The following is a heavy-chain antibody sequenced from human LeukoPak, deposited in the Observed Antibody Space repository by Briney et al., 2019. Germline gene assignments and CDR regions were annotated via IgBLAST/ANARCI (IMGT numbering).Heavy chain of an antibody. J-gene: IGHJ4*02. V-gene: IGHV3-21*06. D-gene: IGHD1-26*01. CDR3: AKPTRGSGSFLIDF. Sequence: GGSLRLSCVASGFTFSSSTMNLVRQAPGKGLEWVSSISSSSNNIYYTDSVKGRFTISRDNAKNSLYLQMDSLRVEDTAVYYCAKPTRGSGSFLIDFWGQGTLVTVSS. CDR2: ISSSSNNI. CDR1: GFTFSSST.